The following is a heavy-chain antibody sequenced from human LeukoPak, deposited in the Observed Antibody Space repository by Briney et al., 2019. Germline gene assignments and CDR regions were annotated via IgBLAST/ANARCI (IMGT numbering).Heavy chain of an antibody. V-gene: IGHV3-33*06. CDR2: IWFDGSVK. J-gene: IGHJ4*02. CDR1: GFTVSSNY. Sequence: GGSLRLSCAASGFTVSSNYMSWVRQAPGQGLEWVAAIWFDGSVKHYSDAVKGRFTISRDNSLNTLYLQMNSLRVEDTATYYCAKDTAVQFLEPAFWGQGTLVTVSS. CDR3: AKDTAVQFLEPAF. D-gene: IGHD3-3*01.